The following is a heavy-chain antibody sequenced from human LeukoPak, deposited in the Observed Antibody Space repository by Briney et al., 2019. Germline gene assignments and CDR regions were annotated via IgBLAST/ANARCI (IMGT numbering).Heavy chain of an antibody. Sequence: SETLSLTCAVYGGSFSGYYWSWIRQPPGKGLEWIGEISHSGSTNYNPSLKSRVTISVDTSKNQFSLKLSSVTAADTAVYYCARGDSSSWFDYWGQGTLVTVSS. V-gene: IGHV4-34*01. CDR1: GGSFSGYY. CDR3: ARGDSSSWFDY. D-gene: IGHD6-6*01. J-gene: IGHJ4*02. CDR2: ISHSGST.